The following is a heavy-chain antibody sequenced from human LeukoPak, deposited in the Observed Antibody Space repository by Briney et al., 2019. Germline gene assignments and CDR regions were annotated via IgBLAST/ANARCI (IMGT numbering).Heavy chain of an antibody. Sequence: PGGSLRLSCAASGFTFRTYSMNWVRQTPGKGLEWVSSISPNSTYINYADSLRGRFTISRDNAKNSLYLQMNSLRAEDTAVYYCARHRDYSFDYWGQGTLVTVSS. CDR2: ISPNSTYI. J-gene: IGHJ4*02. D-gene: IGHD3-16*01. CDR3: ARHRDYSFDY. CDR1: GFTFRTYS. V-gene: IGHV3-21*01.